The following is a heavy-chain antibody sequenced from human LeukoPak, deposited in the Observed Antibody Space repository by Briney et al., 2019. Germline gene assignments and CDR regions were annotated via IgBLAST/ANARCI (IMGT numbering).Heavy chain of an antibody. V-gene: IGHV4-34*01. Sequence: SETLSLTCAVYGGSFSGYYWSWIRHPPGKGLEWIGEINHSGSTNYNPSLKSRVTISVDTSKNQFSLKLSSVTAADTAVYYCASGGLYDSSGYWNHLDYWGQGTLVTVSS. CDR1: GGSFSGYY. D-gene: IGHD3-22*01. CDR3: ASGGLYDSSGYWNHLDY. J-gene: IGHJ4*02. CDR2: INHSGST.